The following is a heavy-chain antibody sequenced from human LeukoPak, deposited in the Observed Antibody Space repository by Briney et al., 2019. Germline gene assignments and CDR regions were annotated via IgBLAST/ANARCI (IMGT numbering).Heavy chain of an antibody. D-gene: IGHD1-20*01. Sequence: GGSLRLSCAASGFSFSTYVMHWVRHVPGKELEWVAFIRYDGSNKFYADSVKGRFTISRDTSNNTLYLQMNSLTAEDTAVYYCAKDPPITGTGFDYWGRGTLVTVSS. CDR2: IRYDGSNK. CDR3: AKDPPITGTGFDY. J-gene: IGHJ4*02. V-gene: IGHV3-30*02. CDR1: GFSFSTYV.